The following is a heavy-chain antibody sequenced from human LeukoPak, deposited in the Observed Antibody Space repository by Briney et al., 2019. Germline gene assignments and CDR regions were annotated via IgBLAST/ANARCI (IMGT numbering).Heavy chain of an antibody. CDR3: ARGRGCSYGYAGY. CDR1: GGSFSGYY. J-gene: IGHJ4*02. Sequence: SETLSLTCAVYGGSFSGYYWSWIRQPPGKGLEWIGEINHSGSTNYNPSLKSRVTISVDTSKNQFSLKLSSVTAADTAVYYCARGRGCSYGYAGYWGQGTLVTVSS. D-gene: IGHD5-18*01. V-gene: IGHV4-34*01. CDR2: INHSGST.